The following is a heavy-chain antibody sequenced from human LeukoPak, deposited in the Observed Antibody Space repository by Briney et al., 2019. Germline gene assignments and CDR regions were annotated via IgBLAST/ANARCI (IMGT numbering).Heavy chain of an antibody. J-gene: IGHJ6*02. CDR1: GFTFSNYN. CDR2: ISSSSSNI. CDR3: AGLYDSGGYHYYYYGMDV. D-gene: IGHD3-22*01. Sequence: GGSLRLSCAASGFTFSNYNMNWVRQAPGKGLEWVSSISSSSSNIYYADVVKGRFTISRDNAKNSLSLQMNSLRAEDTAVYYCAGLYDSGGYHYYYYGMDVWGQGTTVTVSS. V-gene: IGHV3-21*01.